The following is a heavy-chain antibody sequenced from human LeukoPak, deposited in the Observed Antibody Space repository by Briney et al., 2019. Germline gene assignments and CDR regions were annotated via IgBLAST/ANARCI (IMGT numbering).Heavy chain of an antibody. V-gene: IGHV1-2*02. Sequence: ASVKVSCKASGYSYTAFYIHWVRQAPGQGLEWMGWIHPRSGETNYAYKFRGRVTMTRDTSISTTYMDLGSLGSDDTAVYYCARDGEYGTGSYYRGCFDYWGQGTLVTVSS. CDR3: ARDGEYGTGSYYRGCFDY. CDR2: IHPRSGET. CDR1: GYSYTAFY. D-gene: IGHD3-10*01. J-gene: IGHJ4*02.